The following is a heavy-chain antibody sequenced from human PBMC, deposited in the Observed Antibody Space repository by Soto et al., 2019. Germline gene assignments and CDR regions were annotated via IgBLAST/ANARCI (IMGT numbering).Heavy chain of an antibody. D-gene: IGHD2-2*02. Sequence: GGSLRLSCSASGFTFSSYAMHWVRQAPGKGLEYVSAITSNGGSTYYPDSMNGRFTIFRDNSENTLYLQMSSLRAEDTAFYYCVKALSARYNSAKAFDVWGQGTMVTVSS. CDR3: VKALSARYNSAKAFDV. V-gene: IGHV3-64D*06. CDR2: ITSNGGST. J-gene: IGHJ3*01. CDR1: GFTFSSYA.